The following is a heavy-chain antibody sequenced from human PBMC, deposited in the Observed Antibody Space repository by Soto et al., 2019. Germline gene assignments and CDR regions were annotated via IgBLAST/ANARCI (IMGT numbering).Heavy chain of an antibody. Sequence: QVQLQQWGAGLLKPSETLSLTCAVYGGSFSGYYWSWIRQPPGKGLEWIGEINHSGSTNYNPSLKSRVTISVDTSKTQSSLKLSSVTAADTAVYYCARRDGAERYWGQGTLVTVSS. J-gene: IGHJ4*02. CDR1: GGSFSGYY. V-gene: IGHV4-34*01. CDR2: INHSGST. D-gene: IGHD4-17*01. CDR3: ARRDGAERY.